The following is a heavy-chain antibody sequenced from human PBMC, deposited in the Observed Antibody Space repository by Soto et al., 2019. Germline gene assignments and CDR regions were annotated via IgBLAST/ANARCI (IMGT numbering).Heavy chain of an antibody. D-gene: IGHD3-3*01. V-gene: IGHV1-8*01. J-gene: IGHJ4*02. CDR1: GDGFDSYD. Sequence: ASVAVSCKAPGDGFDSYDRRWVRQAPGKGLEWMGWMDPNSGNTGYAQKFQGRVTMTRNTSISTAYMELSSLRSEDTAVYYCARGFSIFGVVGVDYWGQGTLVTVSS. CDR2: MDPNSGNT. CDR3: ARGFSIFGVVGVDY.